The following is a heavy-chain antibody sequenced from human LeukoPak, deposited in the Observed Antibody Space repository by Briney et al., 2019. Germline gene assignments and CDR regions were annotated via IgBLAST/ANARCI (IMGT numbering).Heavy chain of an antibody. J-gene: IGHJ6*02. CDR2: ISSSGSTI. V-gene: IGHV3-11*01. CDR3: ARVMGRSSTSCYEGYYYYGMDV. CDR1: GFTFSDYY. D-gene: IGHD2-2*01. Sequence: PGGSLRLSCAASGFTFSDYYMSWIRQAPGKGLEWVSYISSSGSTIYYADSVKGRFTISRDNAKNSLYLQMNSLRAEDTAVYYCARVMGRSSTSCYEGYYYYGMDVWGQGTTVTVSS.